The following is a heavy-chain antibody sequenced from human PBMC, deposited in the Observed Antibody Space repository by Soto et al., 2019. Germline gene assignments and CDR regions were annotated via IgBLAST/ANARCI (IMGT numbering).Heavy chain of an antibody. CDR3: VKDSEGGSAWFSYFDY. D-gene: IGHD6-6*01. V-gene: IGHV3-30*18. CDR1: GFTLSSSG. Sequence: QVQLVESGGGVVQPGTSLRLSCKTSGFTLSSSGMHWVRQAPGKGLEWVAVAAIDGSNIYYADSVKGRFTIARDNSKNMLYLQMNSLRPADTGLYYCVKDSEGGSAWFSYFDYWGQGTLVTVSS. J-gene: IGHJ4*02. CDR2: AAIDGSNI.